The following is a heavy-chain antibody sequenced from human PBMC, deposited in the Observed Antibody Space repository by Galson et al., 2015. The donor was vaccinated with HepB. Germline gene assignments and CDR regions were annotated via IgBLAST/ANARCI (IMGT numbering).Heavy chain of an antibody. V-gene: IGHV3-23*01. CDR1: GFTFGNYG. Sequence: SLRLSCAASGFTFGNYGMGWVRQAPGKGLEWVAVISGGGDTTYYADSVKGRFTTSRDNSKNTLYLQLNSLRAEDTAVYFGAKKSDGYNGVFDSWGQGTLVTVSS. CDR3: AKKSDGYNGVFDS. D-gene: IGHD5-24*01. CDR2: ISGGGDTT. J-gene: IGHJ4*02.